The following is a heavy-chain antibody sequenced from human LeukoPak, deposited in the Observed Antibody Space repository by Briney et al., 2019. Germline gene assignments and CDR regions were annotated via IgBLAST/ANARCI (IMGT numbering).Heavy chain of an antibody. CDR3: AKFRGIPTTVTQD. V-gene: IGHV3-23*01. D-gene: IGHD4-17*01. CDR1: GFTFSIYA. CDR2: SSGNGDNT. Sequence: PGGSLRLSCAASGFTFSIYAMGWVRQAPGKGLEWVSTSSGNGDNTYYADSVKGRFTISRDNSRNTLYLQMSGLRADDTAVYYCAKFRGIPTTVTQDWGQGTLVTVSS. J-gene: IGHJ4*02.